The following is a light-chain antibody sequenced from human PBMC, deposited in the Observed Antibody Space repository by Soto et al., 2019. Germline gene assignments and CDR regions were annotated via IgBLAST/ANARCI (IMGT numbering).Light chain of an antibody. CDR1: QSVGSY. CDR2: DAS. Sequence: DIVLTQSPATLSLSPGERATLSCRASQSVGSYLAWYQQKPGQAPRLLIYDASNRATGIPARFSGTGSGTDFTLTITSLEPDDFAVYYCQQRTNWPITFGQGTRLEIK. V-gene: IGKV3-11*01. J-gene: IGKJ5*01. CDR3: QQRTNWPIT.